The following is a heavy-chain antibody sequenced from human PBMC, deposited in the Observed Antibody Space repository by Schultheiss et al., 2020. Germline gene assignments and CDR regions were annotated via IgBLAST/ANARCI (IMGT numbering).Heavy chain of an antibody. CDR2: ISYDGSNK. D-gene: IGHD5-24*01. Sequence: GGSLRLSCAASRFTFSSYGMHWVRQAPGKGLEWVAVISYDGSNKYYADSVKGRFTISRDNSKNTLFLQMNSLRVEDTAVYYCASIAHSRGGYTPRGSDYWGQGTLVTVSS. J-gene: IGHJ4*02. V-gene: IGHV3-30*03. CDR1: RFTFSSYG. CDR3: ASIAHSRGGYTPRGSDY.